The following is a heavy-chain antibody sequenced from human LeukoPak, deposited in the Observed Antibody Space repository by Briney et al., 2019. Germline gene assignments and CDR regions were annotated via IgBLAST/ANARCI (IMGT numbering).Heavy chain of an antibody. D-gene: IGHD2-21*02. Sequence: PGGSLRLSCAASGFTFSDYYMSWIRQAPGKGLEWVSYISSSSSYTNYADSVKGRFTISRDNAKNSLYLQMNSLRAEGTAVYYCARAGGAYCGGDCSPLTDNWFDPWGQGTLVTVSS. J-gene: IGHJ5*02. CDR3: ARAGGAYCGGDCSPLTDNWFDP. CDR1: GFTFSDYY. V-gene: IGHV3-11*05. CDR2: ISSSSSYT.